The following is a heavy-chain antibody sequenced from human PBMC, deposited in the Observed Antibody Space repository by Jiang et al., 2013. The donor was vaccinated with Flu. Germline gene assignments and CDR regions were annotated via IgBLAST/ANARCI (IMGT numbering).Heavy chain of an antibody. Sequence: GPGLVKPSETLSLTCTVSGGSISSSSYYWGWIRQPPGKGLEWIGSIYYSGSTYYNPSLKSRVTISVDTSKNQFSLKLSSVTAADTAVYYCARHHPLDKASPYNWFDPWGQGTLVTVSS. J-gene: IGHJ5*02. V-gene: IGHV4-39*01. CDR2: IYYSGST. CDR3: ARHHPLDKASPYNWFDP. D-gene: IGHD2-2*01. CDR1: GGSISSSSYY.